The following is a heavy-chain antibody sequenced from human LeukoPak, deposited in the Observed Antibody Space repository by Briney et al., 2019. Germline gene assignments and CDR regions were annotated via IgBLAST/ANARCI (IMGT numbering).Heavy chain of an antibody. D-gene: IGHD3-10*01. CDR3: ARQRSDVYYYGSGLPRWDYYGMDV. J-gene: IGHJ6*02. Sequence: SETLSLTCTVSGGSISSSSYYWGWTRQPPGKGLEWIGSIYYSGSTYYNPSLKSRVTISVDTSKNQFSLKLSSVTAADTAVYYCARQRSDVYYYGSGLPRWDYYGMDVWGQGTTVTVSS. V-gene: IGHV4-39*01. CDR2: IYYSGST. CDR1: GGSISSSSYY.